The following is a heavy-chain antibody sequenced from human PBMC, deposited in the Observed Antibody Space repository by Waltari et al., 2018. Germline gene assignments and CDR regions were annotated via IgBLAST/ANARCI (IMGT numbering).Heavy chain of an antibody. Sequence: QVQLVESGGGVVQPGRSLRLSCAASGFTFSSYAMHWVRQAPGKGLEWVAVISYDGSNKYYADSVKGRFTISRDNSKNTLYLQMNSLRAEDTAVYYCARAWARDYYYYYGMDVWGQGTTVTVSS. V-gene: IGHV3-30-3*01. J-gene: IGHJ6*02. CDR3: ARAWARDYYYYYGMDV. CDR2: ISYDGSNK. CDR1: GFTFSSYA.